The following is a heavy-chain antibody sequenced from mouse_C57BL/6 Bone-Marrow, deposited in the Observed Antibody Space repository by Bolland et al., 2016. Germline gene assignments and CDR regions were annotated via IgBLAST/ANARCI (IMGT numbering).Heavy chain of an antibody. D-gene: IGHD2-1*01. V-gene: IGHV1-26*01. Sequence: SYNQKFKGKATLTVDKSSSTAYMELRSLTSEDSAVYYCARYPAFYGNYVFDYWGQGTLV. J-gene: IGHJ3*01. CDR3: ARYPAFYGNYVFDY.